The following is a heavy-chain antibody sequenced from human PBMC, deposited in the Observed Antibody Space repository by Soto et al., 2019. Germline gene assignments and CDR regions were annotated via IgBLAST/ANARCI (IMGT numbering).Heavy chain of an antibody. D-gene: IGHD5-12*01. Sequence: QVQLVQSGDEVRQPASSVKVSCKTSGGTFSSYAISWVRQAPGQGLEWMGGFVPIVDTSTYAQKFQGRVTITADESTSTVYMELSSLRSDDTVVYYCVRVVAIPGYPDNWGQGTLVTVSS. CDR1: GGTFSSYA. J-gene: IGHJ4*02. CDR3: VRVVAIPGYPDN. CDR2: FVPIVDTS. V-gene: IGHV1-69*12.